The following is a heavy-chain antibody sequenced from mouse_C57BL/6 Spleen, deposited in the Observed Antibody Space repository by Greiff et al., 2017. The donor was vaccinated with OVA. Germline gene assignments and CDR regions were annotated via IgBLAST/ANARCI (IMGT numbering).Heavy chain of an antibody. CDR2: IDPSDSYT. Sequence: QVQLQQPGAELVMPGASVKLSCKASGYTFTSYWMHWVKQRPGQGLEWIGEIDPSDSYTNYNQKFKGKSTLTVDKSSSTAYMQLSSLTSEDSAVYLCARAGTGFAYWGQGTLVTVSA. V-gene: IGHV1-69*01. CDR1: GYTFTSYW. D-gene: IGHD3-3*01. J-gene: IGHJ3*01. CDR3: ARAGTGFAY.